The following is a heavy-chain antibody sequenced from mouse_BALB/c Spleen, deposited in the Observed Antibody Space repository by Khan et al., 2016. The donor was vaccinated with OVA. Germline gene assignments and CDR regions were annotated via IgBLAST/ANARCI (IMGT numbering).Heavy chain of an antibody. CDR1: GYTFTSYS. Sequence: QVQLKQSGAELARSGASVKMSCKASGYTFTSYSMHWIKQRPGQGLEWIGNINPSNGYTNHNQKFRDKATLTADKSSSTAYMQLSSLTSEDSAVYYCARDFHYNSSRGAMDYWGQGTSVTVSS. CDR2: INPSNGYT. CDR3: ARDFHYNSSRGAMDY. D-gene: IGHD1-1*01. J-gene: IGHJ4*01. V-gene: IGHV1-4*01.